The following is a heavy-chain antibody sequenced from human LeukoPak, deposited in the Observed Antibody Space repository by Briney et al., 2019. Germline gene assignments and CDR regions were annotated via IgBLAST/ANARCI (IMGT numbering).Heavy chain of an antibody. Sequence: ASVKVSSKASGYTFTSYGISWVRQAPGQGLEWMGWISAYNGNTNYAQKPQGRVTMTTDTSTSTAYMELRSLRSDDTAVYYCARDRDGYNRDYWGQGTLVTVSS. CDR2: ISAYNGNT. V-gene: IGHV1-18*01. CDR3: ARDRDGYNRDY. D-gene: IGHD5-24*01. CDR1: GYTFTSYG. J-gene: IGHJ4*02.